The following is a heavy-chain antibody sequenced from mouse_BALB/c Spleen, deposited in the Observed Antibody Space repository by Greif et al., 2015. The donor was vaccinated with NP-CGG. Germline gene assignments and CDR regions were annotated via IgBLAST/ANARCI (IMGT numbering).Heavy chain of an antibody. Sequence: EVKVVESGGGLVKPGGSLKLSCAASGFTFSSYAMSWVRQTPEKRLEWVATISSGGSYTYYPDSVKGRFTISRDNAKNTLYLQMSSLRSEDTAMYYCARQGKFYYGSTWYFDVWGAGTTVTVSS. J-gene: IGHJ1*01. V-gene: IGHV5-9-3*01. CDR3: ARQGKFYYGSTWYFDV. D-gene: IGHD1-1*01. CDR1: GFTFSSYA. CDR2: ISSGGSYT.